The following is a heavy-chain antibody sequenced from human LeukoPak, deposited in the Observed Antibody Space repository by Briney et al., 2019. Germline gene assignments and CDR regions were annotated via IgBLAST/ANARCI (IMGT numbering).Heavy chain of an antibody. CDR2: IYHSGST. CDR3: ARSIPRIAALNNFDY. D-gene: IGHD6-6*01. CDR1: GYSISNGYY. V-gene: IGHV4-38-2*02. J-gene: IGHJ4*02. Sequence: PSETLSLTCTVSGYSISNGYYWGWIRQPPGKGLEWIGSIYHSGSTYYNPSLKSRVTISVDTSKNQFSLKLSSVTAADTAVYYCARSIPRIAALNNFDYWGQGTLVTVSS.